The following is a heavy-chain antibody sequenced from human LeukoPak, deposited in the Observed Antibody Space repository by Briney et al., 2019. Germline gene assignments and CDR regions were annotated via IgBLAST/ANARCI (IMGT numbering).Heavy chain of an antibody. Sequence: GGSLRLSCAASGFTFSSYAMSWVRQAPGKGLEWVSGVRGSGDSTCYAGSVKGRFTISRDNSKNMLYLQMNSLRAEDTAVYYCAKDLQYSLGYFDYWGQGTLVTVSS. CDR1: GFTFSSYA. CDR2: VRGSGDST. CDR3: AKDLQYSLGYFDY. D-gene: IGHD4-11*01. V-gene: IGHV3-23*01. J-gene: IGHJ4*02.